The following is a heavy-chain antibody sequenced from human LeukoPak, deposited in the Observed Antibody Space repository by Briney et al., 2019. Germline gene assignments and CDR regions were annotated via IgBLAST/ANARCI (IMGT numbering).Heavy chain of an antibody. D-gene: IGHD1-1*01. CDR2: INYSGST. Sequence: SETLSLTCTVSGGSITTYYWTWIRQPPGKGLEWIGYINYSGSTNYNPSLKSRVTISVDTSKNQFSLKLSSLTAADTAVYYCARAQLNLLVDFGMDVWGQGTTVTVSS. CDR1: GGSITTYY. CDR3: ARAQLNLLVDFGMDV. V-gene: IGHV4-59*01. J-gene: IGHJ6*02.